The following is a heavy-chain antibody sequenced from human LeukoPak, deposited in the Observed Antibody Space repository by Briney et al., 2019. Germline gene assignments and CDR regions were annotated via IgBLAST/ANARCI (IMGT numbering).Heavy chain of an antibody. J-gene: IGHJ5*02. V-gene: IGHV3-74*01. CDR3: VRGQIGVSVIVH. CDR2: IKGDGSET. CDR1: GFTFSDYW. Sequence: GGSLRLSCAASGFTFSDYWMHWVRQVPGKGLVWVSRIKGDGSETNYADSVKGRFTISRDNAKNTLFLQVNSLRVEDTAVYYCVRGQIGVSVIVHWGQGTPVTVSS. D-gene: IGHD3-22*01.